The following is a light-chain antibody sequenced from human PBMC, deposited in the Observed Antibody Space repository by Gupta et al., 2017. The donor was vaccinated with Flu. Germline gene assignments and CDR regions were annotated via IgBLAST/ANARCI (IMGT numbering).Light chain of an antibody. Sequence: IVMTQSPLSLPVTPGEPASISCRSSQSLLHSNGYNYLDWYLQKPGQPPQLLIDLGTNRADGVPDRFSGRGSGTDFTLKISKVEAEDVGVFCCMQPLNTPPCRFGKGTKLQIK. CDR1: QSLLHSNGYNY. CDR2: LGT. CDR3: MQPLNTPPCR. V-gene: IGKV2-28*01. J-gene: IGKJ2*04.